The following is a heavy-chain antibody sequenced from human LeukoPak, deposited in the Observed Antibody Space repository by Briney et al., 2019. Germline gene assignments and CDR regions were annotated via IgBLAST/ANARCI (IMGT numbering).Heavy chain of an antibody. D-gene: IGHD3-9*01. CDR2: MSYDGSNK. Sequence: GRSLRLSCAASGFTFSSYGMHWVRQAPGKGLEGVAVMSYDGSNKYYADSVKGRFTISRDNSKNTLYLQMNSLRAEDTAVYYCAKTFGSYDILTGYYAADAFDIWGQGTMVTVSS. CDR3: AKTFGSYDILTGYYAADAFDI. V-gene: IGHV3-30*18. J-gene: IGHJ3*02. CDR1: GFTFSSYG.